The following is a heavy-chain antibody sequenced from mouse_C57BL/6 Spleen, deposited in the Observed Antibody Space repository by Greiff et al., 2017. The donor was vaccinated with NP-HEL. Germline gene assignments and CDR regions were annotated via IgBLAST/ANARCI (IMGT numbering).Heavy chain of an antibody. D-gene: IGHD2-5*01. Sequence: QVTLKECGPGILQSSQTLSLTCSFSGFSLSTSGMGVSWIRQPSGKGLEWLAHIYWDDDKRYNPSLKSRLTISKDTSRNQVFLKITSVDTADTATYYCARSLYSNYDGAMDYWGQGTSVTVSS. CDR1: GFSLSTSGMG. J-gene: IGHJ4*01. CDR2: IYWDDDK. CDR3: ARSLYSNYDGAMDY. V-gene: IGHV8-12*01.